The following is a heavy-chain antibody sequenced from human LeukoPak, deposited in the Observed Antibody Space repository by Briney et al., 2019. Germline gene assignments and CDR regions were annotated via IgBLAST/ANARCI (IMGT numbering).Heavy chain of an antibody. J-gene: IGHJ4*02. CDR2: IYYSGST. CDR3: ARQYYDILTGYPYYFDY. Sequence: SETLSLTCTVSGGSISNSSYYWGWIRQPPGKGLEWIGAIYYSGSTYFDPSLKSRVTMSVDTSKNQFSLKLSSVTASDTAVYYCARQYYDILTGYPYYFDYWGQGTLVTGSS. CDR1: GGSISNSSYY. V-gene: IGHV4-39*01. D-gene: IGHD3-9*01.